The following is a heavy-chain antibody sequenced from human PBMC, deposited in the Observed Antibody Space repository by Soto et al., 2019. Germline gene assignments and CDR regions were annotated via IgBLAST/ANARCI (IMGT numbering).Heavy chain of an antibody. J-gene: IGHJ4*02. CDR2: IYYSGST. CDR1: GGSISSSSYY. CDR3: ARHNSVVVHPDEDFDY. D-gene: IGHD2-2*01. V-gene: IGHV4-39*01. Sequence: SETLSLTCTVSGGSISSSSYYWGWIRQPPGKGLEWIGSIYYSGSTYYNPSLKSRVTISVDTSKNQFSLKLSSVTAADTAVYYCARHNSVVVHPDEDFDYWGQGTLVTVSS.